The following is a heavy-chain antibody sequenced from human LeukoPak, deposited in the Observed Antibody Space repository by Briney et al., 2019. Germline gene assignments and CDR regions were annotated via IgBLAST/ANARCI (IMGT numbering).Heavy chain of an antibody. Sequence: SVEVSCKASGGTFSSYGMNWVRQAPGQGLEWMGGIIPIFGTAKYAQKFQGRVTITADESTSTAYMELSSLRSEDTAMYYCARDLYYYGSGSYYRPGYWGQGTLVTVSS. CDR1: GGTFSSYG. CDR3: ARDLYYYGSGSYYRPGY. CDR2: IIPIFGTA. J-gene: IGHJ4*02. V-gene: IGHV1-69*13. D-gene: IGHD3-10*01.